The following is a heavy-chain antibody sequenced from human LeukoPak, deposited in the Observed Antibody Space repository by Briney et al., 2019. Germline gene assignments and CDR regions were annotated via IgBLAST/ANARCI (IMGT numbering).Heavy chain of an antibody. CDR1: GGSFSGYY. J-gene: IGHJ4*02. V-gene: IGHV4-34*01. CDR3: ASTAAYGSGSG. CDR2: INHSGST. D-gene: IGHD3-10*01. Sequence: SETLSLTCAVYGGSFSGYYWSWIRQPPGKGLEWIGEINHSGSTNYNPSLKSRVTISVDTSKNQFSLELSSVTAADTAVYYCASTAAYGSGSGWGQGTLVTVSS.